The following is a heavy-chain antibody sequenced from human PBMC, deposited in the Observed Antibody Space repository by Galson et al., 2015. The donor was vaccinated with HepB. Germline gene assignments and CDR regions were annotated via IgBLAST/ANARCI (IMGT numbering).Heavy chain of an antibody. D-gene: IGHD3-22*01. CDR3: AKREDYYDSSGYYEYFDY. CDR2: ISGSGGST. V-gene: IGHV3-23*01. CDR1: GFTFSSYA. Sequence: SLRLSCAASGFTFSSYAMSWVRQAPGKGLEWVSAISGSGGSTYYADSVKGRFTISRDNSKNTLYLQMNSLRAEDTAVYYCAKREDYYDSSGYYEYFDYWGQGTLVTVSS. J-gene: IGHJ4*02.